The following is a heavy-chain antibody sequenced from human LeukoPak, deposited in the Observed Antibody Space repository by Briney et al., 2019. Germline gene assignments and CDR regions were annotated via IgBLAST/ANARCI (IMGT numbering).Heavy chain of an antibody. Sequence: SETLSLTCTVSGGSISSYYWSWIRQPPGKGLEWIGYIYYSGSTNYNPSLKSRVTISVDTSKNQFSLKLSSVTAADTAVYYCARSLSWTSPYDFWSGYYYWFDPWGQGTLVTVSS. CDR2: IYYSGST. CDR3: ARSLSWTSPYDFWSGYYYWFDP. CDR1: GGSISSYY. J-gene: IGHJ5*02. D-gene: IGHD3-3*01. V-gene: IGHV4-59*01.